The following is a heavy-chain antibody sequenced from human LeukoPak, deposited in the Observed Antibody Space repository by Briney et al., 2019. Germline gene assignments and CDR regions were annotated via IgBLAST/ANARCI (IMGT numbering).Heavy chain of an antibody. D-gene: IGHD3-22*01. CDR3: ARVPISGGGYYFKGLWYFDL. Sequence: ASETLSLTCAVYGGSFSGYYWSCIRQPPGKGLEWIGEINHSGSTNYNPSLKSRVTISVDTSKNQFSLKLSSVTAADTAVYYCARVPISGGGYYFKGLWYFDLWGRGTLVTVSS. J-gene: IGHJ2*01. CDR1: GGSFSGYY. V-gene: IGHV4-34*01. CDR2: INHSGST.